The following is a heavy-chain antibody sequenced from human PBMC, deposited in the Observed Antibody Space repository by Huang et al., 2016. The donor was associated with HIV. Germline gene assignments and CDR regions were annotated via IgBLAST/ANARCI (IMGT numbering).Heavy chain of an antibody. CDR1: GFSISSYW. CDR2: INRAGSST. J-gene: IGHJ4*02. D-gene: IGHD3-22*01. CDR3: ARDPRIQSWLNFFDY. V-gene: IGHV3-74*01. Sequence: EVQLVESGGGLVQPGGFLRLSCAASGFSISSYWMHWVRQAPGKGLVWVSRINRAGSSTSYADSVKCRFTISRDNAKNTLYLQMNSLRAEDTAVYYCARDPRIQSWLNFFDYWGQGTLVSVSS.